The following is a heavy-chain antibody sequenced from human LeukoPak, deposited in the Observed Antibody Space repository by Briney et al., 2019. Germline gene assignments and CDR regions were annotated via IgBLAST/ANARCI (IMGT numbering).Heavy chain of an antibody. CDR2: ISSISSYI. V-gene: IGHV3-21*01. CDR3: ARGDIVVVPAATDY. CDR1: GFTFSSYS. J-gene: IGHJ4*02. D-gene: IGHD2-2*01. Sequence: GGSLRLSCAASGFTFSSYSMNWVRQAPGKGLEWVSSISSISSYIFYADSVEGRFTISRDNAKNSLYLQMNSLRAEDTAVYYCARGDIVVVPAATDYWGQGALVTVSS.